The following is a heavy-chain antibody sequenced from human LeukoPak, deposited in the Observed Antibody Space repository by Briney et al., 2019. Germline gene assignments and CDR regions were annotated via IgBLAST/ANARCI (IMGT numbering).Heavy chain of an antibody. D-gene: IGHD3-3*01. CDR1: GDSVSSNSAA. CDR3: ARTSDYDFWSGYLGERWFDP. Sequence: SQTLSLTCAISGDSVSSNSAAWNWIRQSPSRGLEWLGRTYYRSKWYNDYAVSVKSRITINPDTSKNQFSLQLNSVTPEDTAVYYCARTSDYDFWSGYLGERWFDPWGQGTPVTVSS. CDR2: TYYRSKWYN. V-gene: IGHV6-1*01. J-gene: IGHJ5*02.